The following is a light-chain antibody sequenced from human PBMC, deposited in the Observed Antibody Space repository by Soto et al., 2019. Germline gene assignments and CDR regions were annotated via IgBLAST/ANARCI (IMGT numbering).Light chain of an antibody. Sequence: DIQMTQSPSSLSASVGDRVTVTCRASQSITTYLNWYQQKPGKAPKILIFTASNLQSGVPSRFSGSGSGTDFTLTISSLQHEDFATYYCQQSYSTPPTFGQGTKVEIK. CDR2: TAS. CDR3: QQSYSTPPT. V-gene: IGKV1-39*01. CDR1: QSITTY. J-gene: IGKJ1*01.